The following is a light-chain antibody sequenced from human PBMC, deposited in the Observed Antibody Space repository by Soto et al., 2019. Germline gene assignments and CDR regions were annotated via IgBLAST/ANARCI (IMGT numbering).Light chain of an antibody. Sequence: QSVLTQSPSASGTPGQRVTISCSGSSSNIGSKYVYWYQQLPGTAPKLLIYRDNQRRSGVPDRFSGSKSGTSASLAISGLRSEDEADYYCAAWDDSLSGVVFGGGIKLTVL. V-gene: IGLV1-47*01. CDR3: AAWDDSLSGVV. CDR2: RDN. J-gene: IGLJ2*01. CDR1: SSNIGSKY.